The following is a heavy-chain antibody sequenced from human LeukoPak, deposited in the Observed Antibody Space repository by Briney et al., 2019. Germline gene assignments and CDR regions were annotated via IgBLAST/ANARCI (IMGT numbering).Heavy chain of an antibody. CDR1: GFTFRSYG. D-gene: IGHD2-21*02. CDR2: MSATGSDI. CDR3: AKDLVTWASGNWYFDL. Sequence: GGSLRLSCAASGFTFRSYGMSWVRQAPGKGLQWVSTMSATGSDIHHADSVKGRFTISRDNSKNTLYLQMNSLRAEDTAVYYCAKDLVTWASGNWYFDLWGRGTLVTVSS. V-gene: IGHV3-23*01. J-gene: IGHJ2*01.